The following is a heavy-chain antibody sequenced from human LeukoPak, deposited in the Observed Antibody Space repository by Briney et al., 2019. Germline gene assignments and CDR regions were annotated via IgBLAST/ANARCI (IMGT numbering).Heavy chain of an antibody. Sequence: GASVKVSCKASGYTFTSYYMHWVRQAPGQGLEWMGIINPSGGSTSYAQKFRGRVTMTRDTSTSTVYMELSSLRSEDTAVYYCARELVAVAGTGWFDPWGQGTLVTVSS. J-gene: IGHJ5*02. CDR3: ARELVAVAGTGWFDP. CDR2: INPSGGST. D-gene: IGHD6-19*01. V-gene: IGHV1-46*01. CDR1: GYTFTSYY.